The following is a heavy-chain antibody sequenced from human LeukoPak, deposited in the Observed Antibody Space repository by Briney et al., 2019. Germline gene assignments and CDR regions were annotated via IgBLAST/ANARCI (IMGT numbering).Heavy chain of an antibody. V-gene: IGHV3-30*02. Sequence: GRSLRLSCAASGFTFSGYGMHWVRQAPGKGLEWVAFIRYDGNNKNSADSVKGRFTISRDNSKNTLYLQMNSLRVEDTAVYYCAKGYSYGSDYWGQGTLVTVSS. D-gene: IGHD5-18*01. CDR1: GFTFSGYG. J-gene: IGHJ4*02. CDR3: AKGYSYGSDY. CDR2: IRYDGNNK.